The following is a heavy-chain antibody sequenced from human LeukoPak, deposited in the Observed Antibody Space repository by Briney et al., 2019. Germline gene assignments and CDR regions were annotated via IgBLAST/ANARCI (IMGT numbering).Heavy chain of an antibody. Sequence: GASVKVSCKASGGTFSSYAISWVRQAPGQGLEWMGGIIPIFGTANYALKFQGRVTITTDESTSTAYMELSSLRSEDTAVYYCARAWFTSGGKASGHFDYWGQGTLVTVSS. V-gene: IGHV1-69*05. D-gene: IGHD3-16*01. CDR2: IIPIFGTA. CDR3: ARAWFTSGGKASGHFDY. CDR1: GGTFSSYA. J-gene: IGHJ4*02.